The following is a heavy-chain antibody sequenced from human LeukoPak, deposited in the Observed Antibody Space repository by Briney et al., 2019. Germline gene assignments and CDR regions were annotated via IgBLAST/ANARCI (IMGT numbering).Heavy chain of an antibody. CDR1: GGSFSGYY. CDR2: INHSGST. CDR3: AAALTKYCSGGSCYPRNWFDP. J-gene: IGHJ5*02. Sequence: SETLSLTCAVYGGSFSGYYWSWIRQPPGKGLEWIGEINHSGSTNYNPSLKSRVTISVDTSKNQFSLKLSSVTAADTAVYYCAAALTKYCSGGSCYPRNWFDPWGQGTLVTVSS. V-gene: IGHV4-34*01. D-gene: IGHD2-15*01.